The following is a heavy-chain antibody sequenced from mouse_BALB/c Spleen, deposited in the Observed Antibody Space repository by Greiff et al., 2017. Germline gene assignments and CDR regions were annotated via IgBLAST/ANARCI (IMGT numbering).Heavy chain of an antibody. CDR1: GYSITSGFS. CDR2: IHYSGST. D-gene: IGHD2-4*01. J-gene: IGHJ3*01. Sequence: EVQLVESGPDLVKPSQSLSLTFTVTGYSITSGFSWHWILQFPGNKLEWMGYIHYSGSTTYNPSLKSRISITRDTSTCQFFLQLNSMTTEDTATYYCARSYLITSWFAYWVQGTLVTVSA. V-gene: IGHV3-1*02. CDR3: ARSYLITSWFAY.